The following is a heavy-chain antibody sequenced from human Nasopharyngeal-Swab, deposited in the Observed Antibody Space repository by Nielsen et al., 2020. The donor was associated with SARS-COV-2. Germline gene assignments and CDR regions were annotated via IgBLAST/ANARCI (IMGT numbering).Heavy chain of an antibody. CDR3: ARDRPHWGCDY. V-gene: IGHV3-30*04. CDR1: GFTFSSYT. Sequence: LTCAASGFTFSSYTIHWVRQAPGKGLEWVAVISYDASDKYYADSVKGRFTLSRDNSENTVYLQMNSLRAEDTAVYYCARDRPHWGCDYWGQGTLVTVSS. CDR2: ISYDASDK. J-gene: IGHJ4*02. D-gene: IGHD3-16*01.